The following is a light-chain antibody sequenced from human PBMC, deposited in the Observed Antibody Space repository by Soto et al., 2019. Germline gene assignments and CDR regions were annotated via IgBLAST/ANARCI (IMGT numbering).Light chain of an antibody. Sequence: DIQLPQSPSSLSASVGDKVTITCRASQSIRSYLNWVQQKPGKAPILLIYDASSLQTGVPSRFSGSGSGTDFSLTISSLQPEDFATYYCQQSYSTPPWTFGQGTKVDI. CDR3: QQSYSTPPWT. J-gene: IGKJ1*01. V-gene: IGKV1-39*01. CDR1: QSIRSY. CDR2: DAS.